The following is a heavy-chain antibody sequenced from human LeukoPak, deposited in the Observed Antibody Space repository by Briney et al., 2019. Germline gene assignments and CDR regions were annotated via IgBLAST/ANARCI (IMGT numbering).Heavy chain of an antibody. Sequence: GRSLRLSCAASGFTFSNYGMHWVRQAPGKGLEWVEVISYDGSNKYYADSVKGRFAISRDNSKNTLYLQMNSPRAEDTAVYYCAKAYGYCTTTSCSHEEFDYWGQGTLVTVSS. CDR2: ISYDGSNK. J-gene: IGHJ4*02. CDR1: GFTFSNYG. V-gene: IGHV3-30*18. D-gene: IGHD2-2*01. CDR3: AKAYGYCTTTSCSHEEFDY.